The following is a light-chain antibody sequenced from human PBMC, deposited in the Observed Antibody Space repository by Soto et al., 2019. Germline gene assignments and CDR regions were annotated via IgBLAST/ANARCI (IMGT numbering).Light chain of an antibody. Sequence: DVVLTQTPLSSPVTLGQPASISCRSSQSLEHSDGNTYLSWLHQRPGQPPRLLIYKVSNRFSGVPDRFSGSGAGTDFTLKISGVEAEDVGIYYCMQATQYKPYTFGQGTTLEIK. J-gene: IGKJ2*01. CDR1: QSLEHSDGNTY. CDR3: MQATQYKPYT. V-gene: IGKV2-24*01. CDR2: KVS.